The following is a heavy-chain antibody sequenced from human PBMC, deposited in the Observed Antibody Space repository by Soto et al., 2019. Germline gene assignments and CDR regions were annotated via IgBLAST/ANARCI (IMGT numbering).Heavy chain of an antibody. Sequence: SVICPVNAFGCTFSTSSISWVRQAPGQVLDCMGGITPIFGTATFAKKFQGRVTITADESTSAAYMELSSLRSEDTAMYYCARDDTLYDSSGYYYLSW. CDR3: ARDDTLYDSSGYYYLS. J-gene: IGHJ5*01. CDR1: GCTFSTSS. CDR2: ITPIFGTA. V-gene: IGHV1-69*13. D-gene: IGHD3-22*01.